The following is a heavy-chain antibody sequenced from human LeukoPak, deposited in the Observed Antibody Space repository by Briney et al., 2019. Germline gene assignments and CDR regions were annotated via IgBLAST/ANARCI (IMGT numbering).Heavy chain of an antibody. CDR1: GFTFSSYW. V-gene: IGHV3-7*03. CDR3: AKDIKGGRTMIVVATGFDY. Sequence: GGSLRLSCAASGFTFSSYWMSWVRQAPGKGLEWVANIKQDGSEKYYVDSVKGRFTISRDNAKNSLYLQMNSLRAEDTALHYCAKDIKGGRTMIVVATGFDYWGQGTLVTVSS. J-gene: IGHJ4*02. CDR2: IKQDGSEK. D-gene: IGHD3-22*01.